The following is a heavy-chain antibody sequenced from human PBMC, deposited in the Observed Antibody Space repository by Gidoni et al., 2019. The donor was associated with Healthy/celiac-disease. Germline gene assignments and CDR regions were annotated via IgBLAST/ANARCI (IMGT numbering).Heavy chain of an antibody. Sequence: QLQLQESGPGLVKPSETLSLTCTVSGGSISSSSYYWGWIRQPPGKGLEWIGSIYYSGSTYYNPSLKSRVTISVDTSKNQFSLKLSSVTAADTAVYYCARHPARSGYHFDYWGQGTLVTVSS. D-gene: IGHD5-12*01. V-gene: IGHV4-39*01. J-gene: IGHJ4*02. CDR2: IYYSGST. CDR3: ARHPARSGYHFDY. CDR1: GGSISSSSYY.